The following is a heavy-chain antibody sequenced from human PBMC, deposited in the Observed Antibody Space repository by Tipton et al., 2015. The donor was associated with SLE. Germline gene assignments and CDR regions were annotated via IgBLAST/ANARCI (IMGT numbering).Heavy chain of an antibody. CDR2: INHSGST. D-gene: IGHD6-13*01. J-gene: IGHJ4*02. Sequence: TLSLTCAVYGGSFSGYYWSWIRQPPGKGLEWIGEINHSGSTNYNPSLKSRVTISVDTSKNQFSLKLSSVTAADTAAYYCARARGAAAGAFFDYWGQGTLVTVSS. CDR3: ARARGAAAGAFFDY. CDR1: GGSFSGYY. V-gene: IGHV4-34*01.